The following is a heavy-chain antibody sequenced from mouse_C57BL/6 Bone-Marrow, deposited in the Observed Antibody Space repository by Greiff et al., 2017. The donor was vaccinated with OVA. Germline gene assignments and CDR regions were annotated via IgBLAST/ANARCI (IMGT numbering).Heavy chain of an antibody. V-gene: IGHV5-12*01. J-gene: IGHJ3*01. D-gene: IGHD1-1*01. CDR3: ARHRGSYYYGSSPFAY. CDR2: ISNGGGST. CDR1: GFTFSDYY. Sequence: EVKLMESGGGLVQPGGSLKLSCAASGFTFSDYYMYWVRQTPEKRLEWVAYISNGGGSTYYPDTVKGRFTISRDNAKNTLYLQMSRLKSEDTAMYYCARHRGSYYYGSSPFAYWGQGTLVTVSA.